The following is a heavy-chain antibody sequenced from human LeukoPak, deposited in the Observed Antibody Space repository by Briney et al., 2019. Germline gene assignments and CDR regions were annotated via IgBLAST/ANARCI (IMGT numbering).Heavy chain of an antibody. J-gene: IGHJ4*02. CDR1: GGSFSGYY. D-gene: IGHD5-12*01. CDR3: ARGGYSGYDDY. V-gene: IGHV4-34*01. CDR2: INHSGST. Sequence: PSETLSLTCAVYGGSFSGYYWSWIRQPPGKGLEWIGEINHSGSTNYNPSLKNRVTISVDTSKNQFSLKLSSVTAADTAVYYCARGGYSGYDDYWGQGTLVTVSS.